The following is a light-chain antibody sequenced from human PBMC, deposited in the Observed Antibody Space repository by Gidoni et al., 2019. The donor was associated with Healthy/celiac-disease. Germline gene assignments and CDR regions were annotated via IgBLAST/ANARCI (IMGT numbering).Light chain of an antibody. V-gene: IGLV1-40*01. J-gene: IGLJ2*01. CDR1: SSNIGAGYD. CDR3: QSYDSSLSGVV. CDR2: GNS. Sequence: QSVLTQPPSVSGAPGQRVTISCTASSSNIGAGYDVHWYQHLPGTAPKLLIYGNSNRPSGVPDRFSGSKSGTSASLAITGLQAEDEADYYCQSYDSSLSGVVFGGGTKLTVL.